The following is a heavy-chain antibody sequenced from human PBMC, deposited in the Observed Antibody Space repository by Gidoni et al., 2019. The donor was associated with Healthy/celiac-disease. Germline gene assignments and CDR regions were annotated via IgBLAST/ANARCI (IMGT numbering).Heavy chain of an antibody. Sequence: EVQLVQSGAEVKKPGESLKSSGKGSGYSFTSYWIGWVRQLPGKGLEWMGIIYPGDSDTSYTPSFQGQVTISADKSLSTAYLQCSSLKASDTAMYYCARRGDYDGFDIWGQGTMVTVSS. CDR2: IYPGDSDT. CDR3: ARRGDYDGFDI. D-gene: IGHD4-17*01. CDR1: GYSFTSYW. V-gene: IGHV5-51*01. J-gene: IGHJ3*02.